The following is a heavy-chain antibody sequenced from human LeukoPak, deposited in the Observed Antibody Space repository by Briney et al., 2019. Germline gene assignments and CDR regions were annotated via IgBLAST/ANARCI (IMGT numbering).Heavy chain of an antibody. CDR3: ARRGILTGYMFDY. Sequence: ASVKVSCKASGYTFTSYYMHWERQAPGQGLEWMGIINPSGGSTTYAQEFQGRVTMTSDTSTSTVYMELSSLRSDDTAVYYCARRGILTGYMFDYWGQGTLVTVSS. V-gene: IGHV1-46*03. J-gene: IGHJ4*02. CDR1: GYTFTSYY. CDR2: INPSGGST. D-gene: IGHD3-9*01.